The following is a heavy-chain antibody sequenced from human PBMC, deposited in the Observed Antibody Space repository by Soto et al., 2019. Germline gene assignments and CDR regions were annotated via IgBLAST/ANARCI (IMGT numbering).Heavy chain of an antibody. CDR1: GYTFTTYG. J-gene: IGHJ4*02. CDR3: ARGPLAVITARECDY. V-gene: IGHV1-18*01. Sequence: ASVKVSCKASGYTFTTYGISWVRQAPGQGLEWMGWISAYNGDTNYAQNLQGRVTMTTDTSKNQFSLNLSSVTAADTAVYYCARGPLAVITARECDYWGQGTLVTVSS. D-gene: IGHD2-21*02. CDR2: ISAYNGDT.